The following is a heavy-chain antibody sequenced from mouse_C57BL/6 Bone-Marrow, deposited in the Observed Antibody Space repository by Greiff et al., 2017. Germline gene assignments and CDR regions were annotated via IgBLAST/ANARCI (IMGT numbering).Heavy chain of an antibody. Sequence: EVQLVESGGGLVQPGGSLSLSCAASGFTFTDYYMSWVRQPPGQALEWLGFIRNKASGYTTEYSASVKGRFTISRDTYPSILHLHINALKAEASSTYASARYNNGDYFDYWGQGTTLTVSS. CDR3: ARYNNGDYFDY. D-gene: IGHD1-2*01. V-gene: IGHV7-3*01. CDR1: GFTFTDYY. J-gene: IGHJ2*01. CDR2: IRNKASGYTT.